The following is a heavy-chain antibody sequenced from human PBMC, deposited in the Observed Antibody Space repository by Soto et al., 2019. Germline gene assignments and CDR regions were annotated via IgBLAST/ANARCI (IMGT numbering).Heavy chain of an antibody. V-gene: IGHV3-23*01. Sequence: EVQLLESGGGPVQPGGSLRLSCVASGHTFQNYAMTWVRQAPGKGLEWVSGISGSGGSTYYADSVRGRFTISRDDSKNTLYLQRSGLRAEDTAVYSCGKVSGGIGVEPAALNGGQGTLVTVSS. CDR1: GHTFQNYA. CDR3: GKVSGGIGVEPAALN. J-gene: IGHJ4*02. CDR2: ISGSGGST. D-gene: IGHD2-2*01.